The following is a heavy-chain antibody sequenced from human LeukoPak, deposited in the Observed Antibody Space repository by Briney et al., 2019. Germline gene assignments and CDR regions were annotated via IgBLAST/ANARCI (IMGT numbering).Heavy chain of an antibody. CDR1: GGSISSSSYY. J-gene: IGHJ4*02. V-gene: IGHV4-39*01. CDR2: IYYSVGT. D-gene: IGHD3-10*01. Sequence: PSETLSLTCTVSGGSISSSSYYWGWIRQPPGKGLERIGSIYYSVGTYYNPSLKRRVTISVDTSKNQFSLKLSSVTAADTAVYYCARGTSGSYYIVLIHWGQGTLVTVSS. CDR3: ARGTSGSYYIVLIH.